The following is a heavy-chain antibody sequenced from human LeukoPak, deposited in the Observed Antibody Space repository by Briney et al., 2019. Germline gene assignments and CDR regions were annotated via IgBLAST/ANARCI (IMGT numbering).Heavy chain of an antibody. CDR3: ARDIGSAADYYYYGMDV. D-gene: IGHD5/OR15-5a*01. J-gene: IGHJ6*02. Sequence: QSGGSLRLSCAASGFTFSSYWMSWVRQAPGKGLEWVANMKQDGSEKYYVDSVKGRFTISRDNAKNSLYLQMNSLRAEDTAVYYCARDIGSAADYYYYGMDVWGQGTTVTVSS. V-gene: IGHV3-7*01. CDR1: GFTFSSYW. CDR2: MKQDGSEK.